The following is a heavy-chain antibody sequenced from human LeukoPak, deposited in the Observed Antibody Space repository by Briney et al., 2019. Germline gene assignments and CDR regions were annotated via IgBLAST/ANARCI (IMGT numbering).Heavy chain of an antibody. Sequence: ASVKVSCKASGGTFSSYAISWVRQAPGQGLEWMGGIIPIFGTANYAQKFQGRVTITADESTSTAYMELTRLRSDDTAVYYCARGGLRVMVYRLYYMDVWGKGTTVTVSS. CDR3: ARGGLRVMVYRLYYMDV. D-gene: IGHD2-8*01. V-gene: IGHV1-69*13. J-gene: IGHJ6*03. CDR2: IIPIFGTA. CDR1: GGTFSSYA.